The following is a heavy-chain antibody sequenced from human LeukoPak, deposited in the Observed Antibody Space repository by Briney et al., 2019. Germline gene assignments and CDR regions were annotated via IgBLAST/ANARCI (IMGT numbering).Heavy chain of an antibody. CDR3: ARAPYYDSSGYYDI. Sequence: GASVKVSCKASGYTFTSYGISWVRQAPGQGLEWMGWISAYNGNTNYAQNLQGRVTMTTDTSTSTAYMELRSLRSDDTAVYYCARAPYYDSSGYYDIWGQGTMVTVSS. V-gene: IGHV1-18*01. CDR1: GYTFTSYG. CDR2: ISAYNGNT. D-gene: IGHD3-22*01. J-gene: IGHJ3*02.